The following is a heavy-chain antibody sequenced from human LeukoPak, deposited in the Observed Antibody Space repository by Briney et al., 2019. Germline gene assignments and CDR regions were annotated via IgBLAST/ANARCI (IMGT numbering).Heavy chain of an antibody. D-gene: IGHD2-15*01. Sequence: SETLSLTCAVYGGSFSDDSWTWLRQSPGEGLEWIGEINHSGLTKYNPSLKSRVSISVEMSKKQFSLKVTSVTAADTAVYYCASRVTVAAAKNFDSWGQGTLVTVSS. V-gene: IGHV4-34*01. CDR3: ASRVTVAAAKNFDS. J-gene: IGHJ4*02. CDR1: GGSFSDDS. CDR2: INHSGLT.